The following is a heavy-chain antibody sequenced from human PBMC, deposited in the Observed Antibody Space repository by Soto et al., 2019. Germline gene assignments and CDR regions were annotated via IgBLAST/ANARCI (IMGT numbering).Heavy chain of an antibody. CDR1: GFTFSSYG. V-gene: IGHV3-33*01. Sequence: QVQLVESGGGVVQPGRSLRLSCAASGFTFSSYGMHWVRQAPGKGLEWVAVIWYDGSNKYYADSVKGRFTISRDNSKNTLYLQMNSLRAEDKAVYYCATSSYYYDCSGYYCLDYWGQGTLVTVSS. J-gene: IGHJ4*02. CDR2: IWYDGSNK. D-gene: IGHD3-22*01. CDR3: ATSSYYYDCSGYYCLDY.